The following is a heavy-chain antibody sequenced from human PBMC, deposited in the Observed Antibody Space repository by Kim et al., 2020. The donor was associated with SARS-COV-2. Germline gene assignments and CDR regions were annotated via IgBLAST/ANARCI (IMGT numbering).Heavy chain of an antibody. Sequence: SETLSLTCTVSGGSISSYYWSWIRQPPGKGLEWIGYIYYSGSTNYNPSLKSRVTISVDTSKNQFSLKLSSVTAADTAVYYCARGSIAAAGTLIAWWDQGGRSFDYWGQGTLVTVSS. CDR3: ARGSIAAAGTLIAWWDQGGRSFDY. V-gene: IGHV4-59*13. CDR1: GGSISSYY. J-gene: IGHJ4*02. D-gene: IGHD6-13*01. CDR2: IYYSGST.